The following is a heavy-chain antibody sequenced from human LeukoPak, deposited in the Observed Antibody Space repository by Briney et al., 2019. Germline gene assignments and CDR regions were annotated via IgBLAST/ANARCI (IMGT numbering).Heavy chain of an antibody. CDR1: GGTFSSYA. V-gene: IGHV1-8*02. CDR2: MNPNSGNT. J-gene: IGHJ4*02. Sequence: ASVKVSCKASGGTFSSYAINWVRQATGQGLEWMGWMNPNSGNTGYAQKFQGRVTMTRNTSISTAYMELSSLRSEDTAVYYCARGYYDSSGYYPFDYWGQGTLVTVSS. D-gene: IGHD3-22*01. CDR3: ARGYYDSSGYYPFDY.